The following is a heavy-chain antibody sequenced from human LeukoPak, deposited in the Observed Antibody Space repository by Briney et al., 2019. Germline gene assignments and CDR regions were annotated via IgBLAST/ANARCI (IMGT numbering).Heavy chain of an antibody. V-gene: IGHV4-59*01. D-gene: IGHD5-24*01. Sequence: WETLSLTCTVSGGSISSYYWSWIRQPPGKGLEWIGYIYYSGSTNYNPSLKSRVTISVDTSKNQFSLKLSSVTAADTAVYYCARGVKDGYNYGDWYFDLWGRGTLVTVSS. CDR3: ARGVKDGYNYGDWYFDL. CDR1: GGSISSYY. CDR2: IYYSGST. J-gene: IGHJ2*01.